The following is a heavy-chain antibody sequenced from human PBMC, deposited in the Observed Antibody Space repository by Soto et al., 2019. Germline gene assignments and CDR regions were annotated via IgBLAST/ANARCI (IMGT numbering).Heavy chain of an antibody. V-gene: IGHV4-34*01. J-gene: IGHJ5*02. CDR2: INHSGST. CDR3: ARSCEQWLVTTFDP. Sequence: QVQLQQWGAGLLKPSETLSLTCAVYGGSFSGYYWSWIRQPPGKGLEWIGEINHSGSTNYNPSLKSRVTISVDTSKNQFSLKLSSVTAADTAVYYCARSCEQWLVTTFDPWGQGTLVTVSS. CDR1: GGSFSGYY. D-gene: IGHD6-19*01.